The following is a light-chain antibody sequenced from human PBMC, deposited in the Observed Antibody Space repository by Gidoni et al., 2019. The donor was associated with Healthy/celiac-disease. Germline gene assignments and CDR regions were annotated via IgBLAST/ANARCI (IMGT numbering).Light chain of an antibody. V-gene: IGKV3-11*01. J-gene: IGKJ2*01. CDR3: QQRSNWRGYT. Sequence: EIVLTQSPATLALSPGERATLPGRASQSVSSYLAWYHQKPGQAPRLLIYDASNRTTGIPARFSGSGSGTDFTLTFSSLEPADFAVYYCQQRSNWRGYTFGQGTKLESK. CDR2: DAS. CDR1: QSVSSY.